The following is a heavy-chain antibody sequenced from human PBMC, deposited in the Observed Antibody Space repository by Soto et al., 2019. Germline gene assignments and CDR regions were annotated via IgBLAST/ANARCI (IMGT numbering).Heavy chain of an antibody. CDR2: TYYSGST. CDR1: GGSISSGDYY. V-gene: IGHV4-30-4*01. Sequence: TSETLSLTCTVSGGSISSGDYYWSWIRQPPGKGLEWIGHTYYSGSTYYNPSLKSRVTISVDTSKNQLSLKLSSVTAADTAVYYCARRITGTYFDYWGQGTLVTVSS. D-gene: IGHD1-7*01. J-gene: IGHJ4*02. CDR3: ARRITGTYFDY.